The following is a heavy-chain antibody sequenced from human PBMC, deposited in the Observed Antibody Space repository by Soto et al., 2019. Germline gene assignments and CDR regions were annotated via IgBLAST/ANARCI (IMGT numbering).Heavy chain of an antibody. V-gene: IGHV3-11*03. Sequence: GGSLRLSCAAPGFSISDHYMSWIRQAPGKGLEWVSYSSNSGTFTKYADSVKGRFSISRDNAKNSLYLEINSLRGEDTAIYYCARSGDNYNVLDYWGQGTPVTVSS. D-gene: IGHD3-10*02. CDR1: GFSISDHY. CDR2: SSNSGTFT. J-gene: IGHJ4*02. CDR3: ARSGDNYNVLDY.